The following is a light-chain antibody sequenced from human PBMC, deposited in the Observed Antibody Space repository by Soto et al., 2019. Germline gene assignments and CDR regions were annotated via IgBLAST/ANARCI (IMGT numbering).Light chain of an antibody. J-gene: IGKJ5*01. V-gene: IGKV1-5*01. CDR3: QQYNSYL. CDR1: QSISTW. CDR2: DAS. Sequence: DIQMTQSPSTLSASVGDRGTITCRASQSISTWLAWYQQKPGKAPKLLIYDASNLESGVPSRFSGSGSGTEFTLTISSLQPDDSATYYCQQYNSYLFGQGTRLEIK.